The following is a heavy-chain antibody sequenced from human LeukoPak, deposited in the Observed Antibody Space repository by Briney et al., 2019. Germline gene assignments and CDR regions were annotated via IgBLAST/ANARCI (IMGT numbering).Heavy chain of an antibody. CDR3: ARDGSSGRTDAFDI. D-gene: IGHD6-19*01. CDR1: GGSISSGSYY. CDR2: IYTSGST. J-gene: IGHJ3*02. Sequence: SQTLSLTCTVSGGSISSGSYYWSWIRQPAGTGLEWIGRIYTSGSTNYNPSLKSRVTISVDTSKNQFSLKLSSVTAADTAVYYCARDGSSGRTDAFDIWGQGTMVTVSS. V-gene: IGHV4-61*02.